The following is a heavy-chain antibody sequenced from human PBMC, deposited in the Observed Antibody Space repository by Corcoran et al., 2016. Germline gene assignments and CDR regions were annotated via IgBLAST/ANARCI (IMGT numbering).Heavy chain of an antibody. V-gene: IGHV3-72*01. CDR2: TRNKANSHTP. Sequence: EAQLMASVGGLVQPGGSLRLSCAASGFTFSDHPMDWVRPAPGKGLEWVGRTRNKANSHTPEYASSVKGSFTISRDDSKNSLYLPMNSLKTEDTAVYYCVRDGSGVYNSLDCWGQGTLVTVSS. D-gene: IGHD2-15*01. CDR1: GFTFSDHP. CDR3: VRDGSGVYNSLDC. J-gene: IGHJ4*02.